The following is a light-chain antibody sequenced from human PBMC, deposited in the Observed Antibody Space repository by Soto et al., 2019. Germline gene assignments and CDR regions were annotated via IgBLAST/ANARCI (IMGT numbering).Light chain of an antibody. CDR2: DGN. CDR3: CSYAGRSTLV. CDR1: SSDVGGYNL. V-gene: IGLV2-23*01. Sequence: QSALTQPASVSGSPGQSITISCTGTSSDVGGYNLVSWYQQQPDKAPKLMIFDGNLRPSGVSKRYSGSKFGNTASLTISGLQAEDEGDYYRCSYAGRSTLVFGTGTKVTVL. J-gene: IGLJ1*01.